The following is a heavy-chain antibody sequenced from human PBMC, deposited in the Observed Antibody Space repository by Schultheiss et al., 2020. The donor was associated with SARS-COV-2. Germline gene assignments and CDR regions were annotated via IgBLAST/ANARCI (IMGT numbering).Heavy chain of an antibody. CDR3: AKDMVEWELRNAFDI. CDR2: ISWNSGSI. V-gene: IGHV3-9*01. J-gene: IGHJ3*02. Sequence: GGSLRLSCAASGFTVSSNYMSWVRQAPGKGLEWVSGISWNSGSIGYADSVKGRFTISRDNAKNSLYLQMNSLRAEDTALYYCAKDMVEWELRNAFDIWGQGTMVTVSS. D-gene: IGHD1-26*01. CDR1: GFTVSSNY.